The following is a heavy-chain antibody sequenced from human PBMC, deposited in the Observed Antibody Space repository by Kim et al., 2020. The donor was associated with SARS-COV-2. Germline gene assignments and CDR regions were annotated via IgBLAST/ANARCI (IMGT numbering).Heavy chain of an antibody. D-gene: IGHD2-15*01. CDR3: VRGSGKTVSNWFDP. J-gene: IGHJ5*02. Sequence: NPPLTGRVSISVDTSTNQFSLKLSSVTAADTAVYYCVRGSGKTVSNWFDPWGQGTLVTVSS. V-gene: IGHV4-61*02.